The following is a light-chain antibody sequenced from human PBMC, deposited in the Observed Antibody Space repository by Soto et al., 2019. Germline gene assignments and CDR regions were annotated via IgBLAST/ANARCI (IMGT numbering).Light chain of an antibody. Sequence: DIRMTQSPSTLSASEGDRVTITCRASQSISSWLAWYQQKPGKAPKLLIYKASTLESGVPSMFSGSGSGTEFTLTISSLQPDDFATYYCQQYNSYPYTFGQGTKLEIK. CDR2: KAS. V-gene: IGKV1-5*03. J-gene: IGKJ2*01. CDR3: QQYNSYPYT. CDR1: QSISSW.